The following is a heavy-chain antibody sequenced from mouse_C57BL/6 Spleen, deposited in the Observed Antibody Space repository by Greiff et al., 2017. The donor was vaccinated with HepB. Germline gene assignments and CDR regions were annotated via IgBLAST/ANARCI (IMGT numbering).Heavy chain of an antibody. V-gene: IGHV1-4*01. CDR3: ARLKAQGYAMDY. Sequence: QVQLKQSGAELARPGASVKMSCKASGYTFTSYTMHWVKQRPGQGLEWIGYINPSSGYTKYNQKFKDKATLTADKSSSTAYMQLSSLTSEDSAVYYCARLKAQGYAMDYWGQGTSVTVSS. CDR1: GYTFTSYT. CDR2: INPSSGYT. J-gene: IGHJ4*01. D-gene: IGHD3-2*02.